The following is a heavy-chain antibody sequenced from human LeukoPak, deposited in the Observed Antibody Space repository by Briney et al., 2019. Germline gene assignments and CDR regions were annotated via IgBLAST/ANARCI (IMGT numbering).Heavy chain of an antibody. CDR1: GGPFSGYY. Sequence: SGTLSLTCAVYGGPFSGYYWSWIRHPPGKGLEWIGEINHSGSTNNNPSLKSRVTISVDTSKNQFSLKLSSVTAADTAVYYCARGKSNRGTYNWFDPWGQGTLVTVSS. J-gene: IGHJ5*02. CDR3: ARGKSNRGTYNWFDP. CDR2: INHSGST. V-gene: IGHV4-34*01. D-gene: IGHD1-14*01.